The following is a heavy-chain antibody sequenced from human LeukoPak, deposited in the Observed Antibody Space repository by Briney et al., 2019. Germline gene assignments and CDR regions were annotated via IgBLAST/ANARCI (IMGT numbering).Heavy chain of an antibody. D-gene: IGHD3-16*01. CDR1: GYSFTSYW. CDR2: IYPGDSDT. Sequence: GESLKISCKGSGYSFTSYWIGWVRQMPGKGLEWMGIIYPGDSDTRYSPSFQGQVTISADKSISTAYLQWSSLKASDTAMYYCTRQGVMGDYVFHGAFDIWGQGTMVTVSS. CDR3: TRQGVMGDYVFHGAFDI. V-gene: IGHV5-51*01. J-gene: IGHJ3*02.